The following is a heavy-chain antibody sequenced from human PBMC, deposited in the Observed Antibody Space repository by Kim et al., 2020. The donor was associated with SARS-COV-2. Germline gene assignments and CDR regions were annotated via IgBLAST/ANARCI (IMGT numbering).Heavy chain of an antibody. V-gene: IGHV4-34*01. CDR2: ST. J-gene: IGHJ5*02. Sequence: STNYNPSLKSRVTISVDTSKNQFSLKLSSVTAADTAVYYCARGVSGFDPWGQGTLVTVSS. CDR3: ARGVSGFDP. D-gene: IGHD2-8*01.